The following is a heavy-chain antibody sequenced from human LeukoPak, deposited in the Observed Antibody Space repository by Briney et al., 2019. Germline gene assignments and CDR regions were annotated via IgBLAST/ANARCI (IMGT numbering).Heavy chain of an antibody. J-gene: IGHJ6*02. CDR3: ARDPGQQQHYPRYYGMDV. Sequence: SETLSLTCTVSGGSISSYYWSWIRQPPGKGLEWIGYIYYSGSTNYNPSLKSRVTISVDTSKNQFSLKLSSVTAADTAVYYCARDPGQQQHYPRYYGMDVWGQGTTVTVSS. D-gene: IGHD6-13*01. V-gene: IGHV4-59*01. CDR1: GGSISSYY. CDR2: IYYSGST.